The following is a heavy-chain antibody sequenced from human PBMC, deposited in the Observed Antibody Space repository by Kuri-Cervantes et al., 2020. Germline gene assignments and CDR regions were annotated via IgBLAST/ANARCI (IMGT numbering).Heavy chain of an antibody. J-gene: IGHJ2*01. CDR3: ASSSSWDDNWYFDL. D-gene: IGHD6-13*01. V-gene: IGHV3-11*01. Sequence: GESLKISCAASGFTFSDYYMSWIRQAPGKGLEWVSYISSSGSTIYYADSVKGRFTISRDNAKNSLYLQMNSLRAEDTAVYYCASSSSWDDNWYFDLWGRGTLVTVSS. CDR1: GFTFSDYY. CDR2: ISSSGSTI.